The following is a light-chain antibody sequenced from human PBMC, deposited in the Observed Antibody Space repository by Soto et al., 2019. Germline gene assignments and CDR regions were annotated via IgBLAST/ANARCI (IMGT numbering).Light chain of an antibody. CDR3: QHYNDYSWT. CDR2: GTS. V-gene: IGKV1-5*03. J-gene: IGKJ1*01. CDR1: QSISIW. Sequence: DIHMTQSPSTLFGSIGDRVTITCRASQSISIWLAWYQQKPGRAPNLLIYGTSSLESGVPSRFSGSGSGTEFTLTISSLQPDDFATYYCQHYNDYSWTFGQGTKVEIK.